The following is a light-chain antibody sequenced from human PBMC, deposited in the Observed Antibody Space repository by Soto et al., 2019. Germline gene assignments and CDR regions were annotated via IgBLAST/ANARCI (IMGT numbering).Light chain of an antibody. CDR2: EVN. CDR3: TSYAGGNNV. V-gene: IGLV2-8*01. J-gene: IGLJ1*01. Sequence: QSALTQPPSASGSPGQSVTISCTGTSSDVGGYNYVSWYQQHPGKAPKLMVYEVNKRPSGVPDRFSGSKSGYTASLTVSGLQAEDEADYYCTSYAGGNNVFGTGTKLTVL. CDR1: SSDVGGYNY.